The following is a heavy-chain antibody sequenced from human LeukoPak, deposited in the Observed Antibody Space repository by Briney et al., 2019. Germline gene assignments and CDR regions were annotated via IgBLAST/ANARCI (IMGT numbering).Heavy chain of an antibody. D-gene: IGHD3-22*01. CDR2: IGTDGSST. CDR1: GFTFSSYW. Sequence: GGSLRLSCVASGFTFSSYWMHWVRQAPGKGLVWVSRIGTDGSSTNYADSVKGRFTISRDNAKNSLYLQMNSLRAEDTAVYYCASGDSSLIASDYWGQGTLVTVSS. CDR3: ASGDSSLIASDY. J-gene: IGHJ4*02. V-gene: IGHV3-74*01.